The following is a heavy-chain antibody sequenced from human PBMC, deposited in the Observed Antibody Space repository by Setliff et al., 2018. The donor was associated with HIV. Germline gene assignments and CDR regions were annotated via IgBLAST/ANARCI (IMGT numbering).Heavy chain of an antibody. CDR2: ISYDGSDK. J-gene: IGHJ5*02. D-gene: IGHD3-22*01. Sequence: PGGSLRLSCAASGFTFSIYAIHWVRQAPGKGLEWVAVISYDGSDKYYADSVKGRFTISRDNSKNTLYLQMNSLRTEDTAVYYCARGYCDTSGCLRGGDVSWGQGTLVT. V-gene: IGHV3-30*04. CDR3: ARGYCDTSGCLRGGDVS. CDR1: GFTFSIYA.